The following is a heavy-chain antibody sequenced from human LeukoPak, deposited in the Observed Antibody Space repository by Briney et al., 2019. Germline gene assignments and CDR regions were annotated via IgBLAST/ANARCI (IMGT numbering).Heavy chain of an antibody. CDR2: IYYSGST. CDR1: GGSISSAGYY. D-gene: IGHD6-13*01. J-gene: IGHJ4*02. V-gene: IGHV4-39*07. CDR3: AREEQQLVSY. Sequence: SETLSLTCTVSGGSISSAGYYWSWIRQPPGKGLEWIGSIYYSGSTYYNPSLKSRVTISADTSKNQFSLKLSSVTAADTAVYYCAREEQQLVSYWGQGTLVTVSS.